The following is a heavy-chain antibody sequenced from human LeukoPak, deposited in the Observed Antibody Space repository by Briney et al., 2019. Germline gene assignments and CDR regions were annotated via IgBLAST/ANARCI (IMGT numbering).Heavy chain of an antibody. V-gene: IGHV4-59*08. CDR3: ARGSAVAAFDY. Sequence: SETLSLTCTVSGGSISSYYWSWIRQPPGKGLEWIGYIYYSGSTTYNPSLKSRVTISVDTSKNQFSLKLSSVTAADTAVYYCARGSAVAAFDYWGQGTLVTVSS. J-gene: IGHJ4*02. CDR1: GGSISSYY. CDR2: IYYSGST. D-gene: IGHD6-19*01.